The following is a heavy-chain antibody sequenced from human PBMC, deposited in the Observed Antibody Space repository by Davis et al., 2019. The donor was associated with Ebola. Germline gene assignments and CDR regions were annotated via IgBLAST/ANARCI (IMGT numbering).Heavy chain of an antibody. CDR1: GFTFSSYW. J-gene: IGHJ6*02. V-gene: IGHV3-74*01. CDR2: INSDGSST. Sequence: GESLKISCAASGFTFSSYWMHWVRQAPGKGLVWVSRINSDGSSTCYADSVKGRFTISRDNSKNTLYLQMNSLRAEDTAVYYCAKDHVCSSTSCYTLGYYYGMDVWGQGTTVTVSS. CDR3: AKDHVCSSTSCYTLGYYYGMDV. D-gene: IGHD2-2*02.